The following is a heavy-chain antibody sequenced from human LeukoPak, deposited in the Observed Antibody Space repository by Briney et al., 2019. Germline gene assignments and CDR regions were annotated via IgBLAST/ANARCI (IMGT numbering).Heavy chain of an antibody. CDR1: GFTFSSYA. D-gene: IGHD1-26*01. V-gene: IGHV3-21*01. J-gene: IGHJ4*02. CDR2: ISSSSSYI. CDR3: AREIRLLYYFDY. Sequence: GGSLRLSCAASGFTFSSYAMSWVRQAPGKGLEWVSSISSSSSYIYYADSVKGRFTISRDNAKNSLYLQMNSLRAEDTAVYYCAREIRLLYYFDYWGQGTLVTVSS.